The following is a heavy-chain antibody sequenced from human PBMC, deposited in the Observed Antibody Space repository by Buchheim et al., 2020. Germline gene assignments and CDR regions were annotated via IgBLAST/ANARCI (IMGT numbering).Heavy chain of an antibody. D-gene: IGHD1-26*01. CDR1: GFTFSTYS. CDR3: ARDGESGSYPAGWFDP. CDR2: ISSSGNTI. Sequence: EVQLVESGGGLVQPGGSLTLSCAASGFTFSTYSMNWVRQASGKGLEWVSYISSSGNTIYYADSVKGRFTIARDNAKNSLYLQMDSVRAEDTAVYYCARDGESGSYPAGWFDPWGQGTL. J-gene: IGHJ5*02. V-gene: IGHV3-48*01.